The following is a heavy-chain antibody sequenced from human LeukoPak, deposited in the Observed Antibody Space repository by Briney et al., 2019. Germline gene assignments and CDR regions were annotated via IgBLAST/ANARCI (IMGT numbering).Heavy chain of an antibody. V-gene: IGHV3-15*01. CDR3: TTKYIVASTRNFGDY. D-gene: IGHD5-12*01. CDR1: GFTLSNAW. Sequence: PGGSLSLSCAASGFTLSNAWLSWVRQAPGKGLEWVGRIKSRALGGTTDYAAPVKGRFTISRDDSKNMVDLQMTSLKAEDTAMYYCTTKYIVASTRNFGDYWGQGTLVIVSS. J-gene: IGHJ4*02. CDR2: IKSRALGGTT.